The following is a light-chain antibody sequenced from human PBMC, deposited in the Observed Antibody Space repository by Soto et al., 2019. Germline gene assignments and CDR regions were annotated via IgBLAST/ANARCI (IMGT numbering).Light chain of an antibody. J-gene: IGKJ1*01. CDR3: QQYNSYPWK. CDR1: QSISSW. Sequence: DIQMTQSPSTLSASVGDRVTITCRASQSISSWLAWYQQKPGKAPKLLIYDASSLESGVPSRFSGSGSGTEFTLTIRSLQPDDFATYYCQQYNSYPWKFGQGTKV. V-gene: IGKV1-5*01. CDR2: DAS.